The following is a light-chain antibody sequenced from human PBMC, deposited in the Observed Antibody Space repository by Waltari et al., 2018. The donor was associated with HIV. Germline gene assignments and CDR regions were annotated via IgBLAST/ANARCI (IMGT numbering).Light chain of an antibody. CDR2: DDV. CDR3: QVWDRSYKEAV. V-gene: IGLV3-21*02. CDR1: NIGSNS. J-gene: IGLJ2*01. Sequence: SYVLTQAPSVSVAPGQTATISCCNIGSNSVQWYRQKAGRAPLLVVADDVDRTSGVPARFSGARSGERATLTISGVEAGDEADYYCQVWDRSYKEAVFGGGT.